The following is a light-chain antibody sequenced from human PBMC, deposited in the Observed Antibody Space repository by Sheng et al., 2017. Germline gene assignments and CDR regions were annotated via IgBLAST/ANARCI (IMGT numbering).Light chain of an antibody. J-gene: IGLJ2*01. CDR2: QDS. Sequence: SYELTQPPSVSVSPGQTASITCSGDKLGDKYACWYQQKPGQSPVLVIYQDSKRPSGIPERFSGSNSGNTATLTISGTQAMDEADYYCQAWDSTLLFGRGTQLTVL. CDR1: KLGDKY. V-gene: IGLV3-1*01. CDR3: QAWDSTLL.